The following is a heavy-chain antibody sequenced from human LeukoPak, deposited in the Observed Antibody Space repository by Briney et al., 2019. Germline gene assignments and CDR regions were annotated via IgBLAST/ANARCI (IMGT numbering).Heavy chain of an antibody. CDR1: GFTFSSYA. Sequence: PGGSLRLSCAASGFTFSSYAMHWIRQAPGKGLEWVSYISSSGNIFYYADSVKGRFTISRDNAKNSLYLQMNSLRAEDTAVYYCARVTLGTYYFDSWGQGTLVTVSS. CDR3: ARVTLGTYYFDS. J-gene: IGHJ4*02. V-gene: IGHV3-48*04. D-gene: IGHD3-16*01. CDR2: ISSSGNIF.